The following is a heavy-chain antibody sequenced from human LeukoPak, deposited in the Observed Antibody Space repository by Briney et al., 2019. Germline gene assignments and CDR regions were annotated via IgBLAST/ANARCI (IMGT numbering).Heavy chain of an antibody. CDR3: ARNSKVTPGYYYYYMDV. J-gene: IGHJ6*03. CDR1: GYTFTSYD. CDR2: ISGYNGNT. Sequence: ASVKVSCKASGYTFTSYDISWVRRAPGQGLEWMGWISGYNGNTNYAQKVQGRVTMTADTSTSTAYMELRCLRSDDTAVYYCARNSKVTPGYYYYYMDVWGKGTTVTVSS. V-gene: IGHV1-18*01. D-gene: IGHD2-21*02.